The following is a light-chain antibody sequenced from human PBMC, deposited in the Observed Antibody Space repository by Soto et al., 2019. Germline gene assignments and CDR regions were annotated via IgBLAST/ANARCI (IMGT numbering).Light chain of an antibody. V-gene: IGLV2-23*02. CDR2: EVT. CDR3: CSYAGSSTFVV. J-gene: IGLJ2*01. CDR1: SSDVGRYNL. Sequence: SALTQPASVSGSPGQSITISCTGTSSDVGRYNLVSWYQQYPGKAPKLMINEVTKRPSGVPNRFSGSKSGNTASLTISGLQAEDEADYYCCSYAGSSTFVVFGGGTKVTVL.